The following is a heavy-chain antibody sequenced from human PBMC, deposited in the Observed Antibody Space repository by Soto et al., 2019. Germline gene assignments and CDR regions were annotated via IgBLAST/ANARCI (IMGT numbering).Heavy chain of an antibody. Sequence: QVQLVESGGGVVQPGRSLRLSCAVSGFIFSNYGMHWVRQAPGKGLEWVAVISDDGSNKYYADSVKGRFAISRDSPKNTLYLQMNSLRGEDTVVYYCARPCQPYYYYFGMDVWGQGTTVTVSS. CDR3: ARPCQPYYYYFGMDV. D-gene: IGHD2-2*01. V-gene: IGHV3-30*03. CDR1: GFIFSNYG. CDR2: ISDDGSNK. J-gene: IGHJ6*02.